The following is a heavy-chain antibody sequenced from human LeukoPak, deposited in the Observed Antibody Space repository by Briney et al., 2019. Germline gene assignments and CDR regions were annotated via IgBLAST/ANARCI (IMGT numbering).Heavy chain of an antibody. CDR3: ASGLELDY. CDR1: GFTFSSYW. Sequence: TGGSLRLSCAASGFTFSSYWMRWVRQAPGKGLEWVANIKQDGSEKNYVDSVKGRFTISRDNAKNSLYLQMNSLRTEDTAVYYCASGLELDYWGQGTLVTVSS. V-gene: IGHV3-7*03. CDR2: IKQDGSEK. J-gene: IGHJ4*02.